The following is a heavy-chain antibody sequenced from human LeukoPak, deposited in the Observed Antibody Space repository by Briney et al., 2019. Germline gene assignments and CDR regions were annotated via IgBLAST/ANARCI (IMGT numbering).Heavy chain of an antibody. CDR2: IYTSGST. Sequence: ASETLSLTCTVSGGSISSYYWSWIRQPAGKGLEWIGRIYTSGSTNYNPSLKSRVTMSVDTSKNQFSLKLSSVTAADTAVYYCARDGYYDSSGYYIFDYWGQGTLVTVSS. V-gene: IGHV4-4*07. CDR1: GGSISSYY. D-gene: IGHD3-22*01. J-gene: IGHJ4*02. CDR3: ARDGYYDSSGYYIFDY.